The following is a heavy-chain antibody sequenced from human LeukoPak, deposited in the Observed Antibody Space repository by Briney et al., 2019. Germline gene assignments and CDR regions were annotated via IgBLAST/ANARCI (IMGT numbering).Heavy chain of an antibody. CDR3: ARTQSDSSGYYSLDY. CDR1: GGSISSYY. CDR2: IYYSGST. D-gene: IGHD3-22*01. J-gene: IGHJ4*02. Sequence: SETLSLTCTVSGGSISSYYWSWIRQPPGKGLEWIGYIYYSGSTNYNSSLKSRVTISVDTSKNQFSLKLSSVTAADTAVYYCARTQSDSSGYYSLDYWGQGTLVTVSS. V-gene: IGHV4-59*01.